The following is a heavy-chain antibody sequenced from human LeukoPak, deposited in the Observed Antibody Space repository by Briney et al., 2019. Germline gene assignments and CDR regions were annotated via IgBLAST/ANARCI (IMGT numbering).Heavy chain of an antibody. CDR3: ARDALGGRTKFDS. J-gene: IGHJ4*01. Sequence: QPGGSLRLSCVASGFTFSSHWMHWVRQVPGKGLMWVSRINGDGSRIHYGDSGKGRFTISRDNAKNTLYLKMTSLRGDDTAIYFCARDALGGRTKFDSWGHGSLVTVSS. V-gene: IGHV3-74*01. D-gene: IGHD3-16*01. CDR2: INGDGSRI. CDR1: GFTFSSHW.